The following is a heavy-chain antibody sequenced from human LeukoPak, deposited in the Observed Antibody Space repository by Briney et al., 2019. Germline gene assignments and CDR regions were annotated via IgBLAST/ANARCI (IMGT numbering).Heavy chain of an antibody. CDR3: ARGRITIFGVVITHFDY. CDR2: IYTSGST. CDR1: GGSISSYY. D-gene: IGHD3-3*01. V-gene: IGHV4-4*07. J-gene: IGHJ4*02. Sequence: SETLSLTCTVSGGSISSYYWSWIRQPAGKGLEWIGRIYTSGSTNYNPSLKSRVTMSVDTSKNQFSLKLSSVTAADTAVYYCARGRITIFGVVITHFDYWGQGTLVTVSS.